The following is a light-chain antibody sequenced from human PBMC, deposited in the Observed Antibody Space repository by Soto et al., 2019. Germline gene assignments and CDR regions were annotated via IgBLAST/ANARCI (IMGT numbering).Light chain of an antibody. J-gene: IGKJ5*01. CDR3: QQLNSYPIT. Sequence: DIQITQSPYSLSASVGDRVTITCRASQGISSYLAWYQQKPGKAPKLLIYAASTLQSGVPSRFSGSGSGTDFTLTISSLQPEDFATYYCQQLNSYPITFGQGTRLEIK. CDR1: QGISSY. V-gene: IGKV1-9*01. CDR2: AAS.